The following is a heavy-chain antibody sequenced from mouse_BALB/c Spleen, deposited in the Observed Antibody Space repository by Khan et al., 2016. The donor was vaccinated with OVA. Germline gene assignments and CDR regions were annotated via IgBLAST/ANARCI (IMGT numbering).Heavy chain of an antibody. CDR2: IWGDGST. V-gene: IGHV2-3*01. D-gene: IGHD2-13*01. Sequence: QVQLKESGPGLVAPSQSLSITCTVSGFSLTNYGVSWVRQPPGKGLEWLGVIWGDGSTTYHSALISRLSINKDNPKCQVCIRLNSLQTEDTATYYCAIIYYGDDWFAYWGQGTLVTVSA. CDR1: GFSLTNYG. J-gene: IGHJ3*01. CDR3: AIIYYGDDWFAY.